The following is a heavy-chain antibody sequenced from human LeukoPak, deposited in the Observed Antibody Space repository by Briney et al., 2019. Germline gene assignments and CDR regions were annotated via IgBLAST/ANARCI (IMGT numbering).Heavy chain of an antibody. D-gene: IGHD2-2*01. J-gene: IGHJ4*02. Sequence: GGSLRLSCAASGFTFSSYSMSWVRQAPGKWLEWVSTISGSGGSTYYADSGKGRFTISRDNSKNTLSLQMNSLRAEDTAVYYCAKDPDIVVIPGNYWGQGTLVTVSS. CDR2: ISGSGGST. V-gene: IGHV3-23*01. CDR1: GFTFSSYS. CDR3: AKDPDIVVIPGNY.